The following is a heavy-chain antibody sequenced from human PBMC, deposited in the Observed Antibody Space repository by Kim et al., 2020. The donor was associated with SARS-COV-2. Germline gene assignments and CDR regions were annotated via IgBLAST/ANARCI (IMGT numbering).Heavy chain of an antibody. CDR2: IYYSGST. D-gene: IGHD6-13*01. CDR3: ARAIVSGGSYSSSWQTPGYYFDY. CDR1: GGSISSYY. J-gene: IGHJ4*02. V-gene: IGHV4-59*01. Sequence: SETLSLTCTVSGGSISSYYWSWIRQPPGKGLEWIGYIYYSGSTNYNPSLKSRVTISVDTSKNQFSLKLSSVTAADTAVYYCARAIVSGGSYSSSWQTPGYYFDYWGQGTLVTVSS.